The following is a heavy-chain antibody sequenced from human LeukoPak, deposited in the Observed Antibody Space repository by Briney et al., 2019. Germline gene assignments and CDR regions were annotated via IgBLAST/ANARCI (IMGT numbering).Heavy chain of an antibody. V-gene: IGHV1-46*01. J-gene: IGHJ4*02. CDR3: ARYKGGSNLFFDY. CDR2: INPSGGST. D-gene: IGHD1-26*01. Sequence: ASVKGSCKASGYTFTNYYIHWVRQAPGQGLEWMGIINPSGGSTTYAQKFQGRVTMTRDTSTSTVYMELSSLRSEDTAEYYCARYKGGSNLFFDYWGQGTLVTVSS. CDR1: GYTFTNYY.